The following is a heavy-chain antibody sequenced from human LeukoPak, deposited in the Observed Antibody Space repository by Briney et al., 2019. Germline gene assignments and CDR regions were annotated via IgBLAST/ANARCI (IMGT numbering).Heavy chain of an antibody. V-gene: IGHV3-48*03. CDR3: VRGTGGDY. D-gene: IGHD1-1*01. J-gene: IGHJ4*02. CDR1: GFTFSSYE. Sequence: GGSLRLSCAASGFTFSSYEMNWVRQAPGKGLEWVSYIHSGGTLKYYPDSVKGRFTISRDNAKNSLYLQMNSLRVEDTAIYYCVRGTGGDYWGQGTPVTVSS. CDR2: IHSGGTLK.